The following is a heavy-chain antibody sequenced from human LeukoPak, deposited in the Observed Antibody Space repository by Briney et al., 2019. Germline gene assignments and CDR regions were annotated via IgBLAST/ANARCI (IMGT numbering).Heavy chain of an antibody. Sequence: SETLSLTCTVSGGSISSYYWSWIRQPPGKGLEWIGYIYYSGSTNCNPSLKSRVTISVDTSKNQFSLKLSSVTAADTAVYYCARVSIDDILTGYYRSNAFDIWGQGTMVTVSS. V-gene: IGHV4-59*01. CDR2: IYYSGST. J-gene: IGHJ3*02. CDR1: GGSISSYY. CDR3: ARVSIDDILTGYYRSNAFDI. D-gene: IGHD3-9*01.